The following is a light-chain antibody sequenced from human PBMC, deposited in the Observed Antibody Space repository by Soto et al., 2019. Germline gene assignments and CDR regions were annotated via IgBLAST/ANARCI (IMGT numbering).Light chain of an antibody. Sequence: SYELTQPPSVSVAPGKTARITCGGTNIGSKSVHWYQQKPGQAPVLVIYYDSDRPSGIPERFSGSNSGNTATLTISRVEAGDEADYYCQVWDSSSDHPGVVFGGGTNVTVL. CDR3: QVWDSSSDHPGVV. CDR1: NIGSKS. CDR2: YDS. J-gene: IGLJ2*01. V-gene: IGLV3-21*04.